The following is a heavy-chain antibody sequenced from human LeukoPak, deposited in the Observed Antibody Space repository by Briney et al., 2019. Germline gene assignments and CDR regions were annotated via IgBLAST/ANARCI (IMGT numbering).Heavy chain of an antibody. Sequence: ASVTVSCKASGYTFTGYFMHWVRQAPGQGPEWMGWINPNSGGTNYAQKFQGRVTMTRDTSINTTYMELSRLKSNDTAVYYCARDVRRNNSSHIDCWGQGALVTVSS. CDR3: ARDVRRNNSSHIDC. CDR1: GYTFTGYF. J-gene: IGHJ4*02. V-gene: IGHV1-2*02. CDR2: INPNSGGT. D-gene: IGHD6-13*01.